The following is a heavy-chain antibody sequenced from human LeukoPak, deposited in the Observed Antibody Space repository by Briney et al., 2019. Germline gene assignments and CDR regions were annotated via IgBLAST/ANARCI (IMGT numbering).Heavy chain of an antibody. CDR1: GFTFSTYG. D-gene: IGHD3-10*01. Sequence: GGSLRLSCEAAGFTFSTYGMHWVRQAPGKGLEWVALISYDGGKKYYADSVKGRFTISRDNSKNTLYLQMNSLRAEDTAVYYCARDGDTMVRGVSPYFDYWGQGTLVTVSS. CDR2: ISYDGGKK. CDR3: ARDGDTMVRGVSPYFDY. V-gene: IGHV3-30*03. J-gene: IGHJ4*02.